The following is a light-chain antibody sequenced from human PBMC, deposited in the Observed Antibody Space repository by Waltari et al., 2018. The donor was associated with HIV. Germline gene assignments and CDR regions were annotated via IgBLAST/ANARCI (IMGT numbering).Light chain of an antibody. V-gene: IGKV3D-7*01. CDR2: DAS. CDR1: QNVDSTF. CDR3: HQHYNLPLT. J-gene: IGKJ4*01. Sequence: EIVMTQSPATLSMSPGERATLSCRASQNVDSTFLSWYQQRPGQAPRLLMHDASTRATGIPDRFSGGGSGTDFTLTISSLQPEDSAVYYCHQHYNLPLTFGGGTKVEIK.